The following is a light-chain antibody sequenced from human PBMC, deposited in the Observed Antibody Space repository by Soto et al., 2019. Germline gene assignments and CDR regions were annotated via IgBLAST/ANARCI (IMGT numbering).Light chain of an antibody. CDR2: GAS. J-gene: IGKJ2*01. CDR1: QSVSSN. V-gene: IGKV3-15*01. CDR3: QQYNKWPPYT. Sequence: EIVMTQSPATLSVSPGERATLSCRASQSVSSNLAWYQQKPGQAPRLLIYGASTRATGIPARFSGSGSGTEFTLPISSLQAEDFAGYYCQQYNKWPPYTFGQGTKLEIK.